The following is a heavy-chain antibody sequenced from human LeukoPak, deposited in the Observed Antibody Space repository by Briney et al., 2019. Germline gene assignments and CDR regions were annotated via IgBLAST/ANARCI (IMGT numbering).Heavy chain of an antibody. CDR1: GFTFSTYG. J-gene: IGHJ4*02. CDR3: ARRAGAYSHPYDY. D-gene: IGHD4/OR15-4a*01. CDR2: ISYDGINK. V-gene: IGHV3-30*03. Sequence: GGSLRLSCAASGFTFSTYGMHWVRQAPGKGLEWVAVISYDGINKYYEDSVKGRFTISRDNSKNTLYLQMNSLRAEDTAVYYCARRAGAYSHPYDYWGQGTLVTVSS.